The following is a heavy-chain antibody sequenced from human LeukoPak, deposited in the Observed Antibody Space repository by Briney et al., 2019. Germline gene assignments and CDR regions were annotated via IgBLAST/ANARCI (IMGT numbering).Heavy chain of an antibody. D-gene: IGHD1-26*01. CDR2: IIPIFGIA. Sequence: ASVKVSCKASGGTFSSYAISWVRQAPGQGLEWMGRIIPIFGIANYAQKFQGRVTITPDKSTSTAYMELSSLRSEDTAVYYCARDSGSYSNPVDYWGQGTLVTVSS. CDR1: GGTFSSYA. V-gene: IGHV1-69*04. CDR3: ARDSGSYSNPVDY. J-gene: IGHJ4*02.